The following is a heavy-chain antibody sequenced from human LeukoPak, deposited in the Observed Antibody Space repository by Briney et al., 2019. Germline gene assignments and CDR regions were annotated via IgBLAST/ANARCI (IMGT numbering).Heavy chain of an antibody. CDR2: IYYSGST. V-gene: IGHV4-59*08. D-gene: IGHD2-2*01. CDR3: ARNRWAYCSSTSCYEGWFDP. CDR1: GGSISSYY. Sequence: SETLSLTCTVSGGSISSYYWSWIRQPPGKGLEWIGYIYYSGSTNYNPSLKSRVTISVDTSKNQFSLKLSSVTAADTAVYYCARNRWAYCSSTSCYEGWFDPWGQGTLVTVSS. J-gene: IGHJ5*02.